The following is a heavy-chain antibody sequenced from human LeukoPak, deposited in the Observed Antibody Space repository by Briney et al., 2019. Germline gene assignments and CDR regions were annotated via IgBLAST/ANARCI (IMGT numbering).Heavy chain of an antibody. D-gene: IGHD3-22*01. CDR1: GGSISSSSYY. CDR3: ARLRSNYYQSTGYFDN. CDR2: IYHSGST. V-gene: IGHV4-39*01. Sequence: PSETLSLTCVVSGGSISSSSYYWAWIRQPPGKGLEWLGSIYHSGSTYYSPSLKSRLTMSVDTSKNQFSLKLSSLTAADTAVYYRARLRSNYYQSTGYFDNWGQGTLVTVSS. J-gene: IGHJ4*02.